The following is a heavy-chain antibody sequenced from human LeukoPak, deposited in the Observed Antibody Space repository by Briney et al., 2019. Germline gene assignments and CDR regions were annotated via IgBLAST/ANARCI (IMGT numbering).Heavy chain of an antibody. CDR3: ATEGTGFDP. Sequence: SETLSLTCTVSGGSINSYHWSWIRQPAGKGLEWIGCIYNSGSTIYNPSLKSRVTILLDTSKNHLSLKLSSVTAADTAVYYCATEGTGFDPWGQGTLVTVSS. D-gene: IGHD3/OR15-3a*01. CDR2: IYNSGST. CDR1: GGSINSYH. V-gene: IGHV4-4*07. J-gene: IGHJ5*02.